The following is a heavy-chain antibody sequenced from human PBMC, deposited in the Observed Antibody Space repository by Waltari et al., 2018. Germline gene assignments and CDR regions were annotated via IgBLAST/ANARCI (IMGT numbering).Heavy chain of an antibody. CDR2: INQDGNGL. V-gene: IGHV3-7*01. CDR1: GFTFGIYW. Sequence: ELQVVESGGGLVQPGGSLRLSCAASGFTFGIYWMSWVRRAPGKGLGWVTNINQDGNGLHYVDSVRGRFTISRDNAKNSMFLQMNSLRAEDTAVYYCARVPLPWYLDYWGQGTLVTVSS. J-gene: IGHJ4*02. CDR3: ARVPLPWYLDY.